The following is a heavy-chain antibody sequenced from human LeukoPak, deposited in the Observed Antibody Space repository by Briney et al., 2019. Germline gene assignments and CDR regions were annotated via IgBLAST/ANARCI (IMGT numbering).Heavy chain of an antibody. D-gene: IGHD1-26*01. CDR2: ITGGGFVS. Sequence: GGSLRLSCAASGRTFSSYAMTWVRQSPGMGLEWVATITGGGFVSFYADSVKGRFTISRDSSKDSLYLQMNSLRAEDTATYYCSKSRGGTNVVGLSSAVGHGGFDYWGQGTLVTVSS. CDR1: GRTFSSYA. V-gene: IGHV3-23*01. CDR3: SKSRGGTNVVGLSSAVGHGGFDY. J-gene: IGHJ4*02.